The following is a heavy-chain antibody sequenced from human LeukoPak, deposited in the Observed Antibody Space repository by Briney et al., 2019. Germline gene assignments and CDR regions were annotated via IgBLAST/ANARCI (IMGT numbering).Heavy chain of an antibody. J-gene: IGHJ4*02. CDR3: AKDRRDDYNLPPYFDY. V-gene: IGHV3-23*01. D-gene: IGHD5-24*01. CDR2: ISASGSYT. CDR1: GFIFSNYA. Sequence: GGSLRLSCAASGFIFSNYAMSWVRQAPGKGLEWVSTISASGSYTYNADSVKGRFTVSRDNSKNTVFLQMNSLRAEDTAVYYCAKDRRDDYNLPPYFDYWGQGTLVTVSS.